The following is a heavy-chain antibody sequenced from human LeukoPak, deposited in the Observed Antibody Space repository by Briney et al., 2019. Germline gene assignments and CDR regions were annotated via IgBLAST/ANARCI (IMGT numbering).Heavy chain of an antibody. CDR1: GGSFSGYY. D-gene: IGHD3-10*01. Sequence: SETLSLTCDVYGGSFSGYYWSWIRQPPGKGLEWIGEINHSGSTNYNPSLKSRVTISVDTSKNQFSLKLSSVTAADTAVYYCARGPGFDYWGQGTLVTVSS. CDR2: INHSGST. CDR3: ARGPGFDY. J-gene: IGHJ4*02. V-gene: IGHV4-34*01.